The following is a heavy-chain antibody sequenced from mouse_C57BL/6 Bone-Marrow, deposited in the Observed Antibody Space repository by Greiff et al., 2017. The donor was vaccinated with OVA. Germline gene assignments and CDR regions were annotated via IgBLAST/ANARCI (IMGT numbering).Heavy chain of an antibody. CDR1: GYTFTSYW. D-gene: IGHD3-1*01. V-gene: IGHV1-59*01. Sequence: QVQLQQPGAELVRPGTSVKLSCKASGYTFTSYWMHWVKQRPGQGLEWIGVIDPSDSYTNYNQKFKGKATLTVDTSSSTAYMQLSSLTSEDSAVYYCARAPPSSAWFAYWGQGTLVTVSA. J-gene: IGHJ3*01. CDR3: ARAPPSSAWFAY. CDR2: IDPSDSYT.